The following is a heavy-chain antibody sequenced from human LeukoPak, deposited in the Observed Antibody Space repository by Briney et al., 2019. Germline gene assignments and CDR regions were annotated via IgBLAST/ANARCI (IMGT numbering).Heavy chain of an antibody. D-gene: IGHD1-1*01. V-gene: IGHV4-59*01. CDR2: IYYSGST. CDR1: GGSIGNYY. J-gene: IGHJ4*02. CDR3: ARAGTNWSSGCYFDY. Sequence: SETLSLTCTVSGGSIGNYYWSWIRQPPGKGLECLGYIYYSGSTNYSPSLRSRLTMSLDTFKNQFSLKLSSVTAADTAVYYCARAGTNWSSGCYFDYWGQGALVTVSS.